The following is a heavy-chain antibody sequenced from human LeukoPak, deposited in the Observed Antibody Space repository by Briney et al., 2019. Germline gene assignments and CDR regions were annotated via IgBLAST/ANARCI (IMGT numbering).Heavy chain of an antibody. Sequence: GRSLRLSCAASGFTFSSYGMHWVRQAPGKGLEWVAVIWYDGSNKYYADSVKGRFTISRDNSKNTLYLQMNSLRAEDTAVYYCARERYSYGHLYYLDYWGQGTLVTVSS. J-gene: IGHJ4*02. V-gene: IGHV3-33*01. CDR3: ARERYSYGHLYYLDY. D-gene: IGHD5-18*01. CDR2: IWYDGSNK. CDR1: GFTFSSYG.